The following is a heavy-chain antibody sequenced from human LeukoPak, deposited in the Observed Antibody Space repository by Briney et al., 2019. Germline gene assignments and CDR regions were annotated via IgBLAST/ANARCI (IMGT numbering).Heavy chain of an antibody. CDR3: ARDSLKWGYCSGGSRDDAFDI. V-gene: IGHV4-4*07. Sequence: SETLSLTCTVSGGSLSSYYWSWLRQPAGKGLEWIGRIYTSGSTNYNPSLKSRVTMSVDTSKNQFSLKLSSVTAADTAVYYCARDSLKWGYCSGGSRDDAFDIWGQGTMVTVSS. J-gene: IGHJ3*02. CDR1: GGSLSSYY. D-gene: IGHD2-15*01. CDR2: IYTSGST.